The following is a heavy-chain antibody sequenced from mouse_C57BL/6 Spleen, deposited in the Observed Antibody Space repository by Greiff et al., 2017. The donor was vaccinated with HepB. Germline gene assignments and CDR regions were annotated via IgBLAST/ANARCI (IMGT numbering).Heavy chain of an antibody. CDR1: GYTFTSYW. V-gene: IGHV1-55*01. J-gene: IGHJ4*01. CDR3: AREEVRRGDAMDY. D-gene: IGHD2-14*01. CDR2: IYPGSGST. Sequence: QVQLQQPGAELVKPGASVKMSCKASGYTFTSYWITWVKQRPGQGLEWIGDIYPGSGSTNYNEKFKSKATLTVDTSSSTAYMQLSSLTSEDSAVYYCAREEVRRGDAMDYWGQGTSVTVSS.